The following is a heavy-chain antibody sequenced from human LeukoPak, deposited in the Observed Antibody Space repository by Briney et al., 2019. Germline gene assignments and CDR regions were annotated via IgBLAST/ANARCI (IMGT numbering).Heavy chain of an antibody. Sequence: GGSLRLSCAASGSTFSSYSMNWVRQAPGKGLEWVSSISSSSSYIYYADSVKGRFTISRDNAKNSLYLQMNSLRAEDTAVYYCARVRYSGYDEFDYWGQGTLVTVSS. V-gene: IGHV3-21*01. CDR2: ISSSSSYI. D-gene: IGHD5-12*01. CDR3: ARVRYSGYDEFDY. CDR1: GSTFSSYS. J-gene: IGHJ4*02.